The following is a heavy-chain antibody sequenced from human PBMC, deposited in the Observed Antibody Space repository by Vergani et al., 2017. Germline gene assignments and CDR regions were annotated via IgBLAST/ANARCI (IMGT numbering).Heavy chain of an antibody. Sequence: EVQLVESGGGVVRPGGSLRLSCAASGFTFDDYTMHWVRLAPGTGLELVSLISWDGGSTYYADSVKGRFTISRDNAKNSLYLQMNSLRAEDKAVYYCARVQANYDFWSGSYYYYYMDVWGKGTTVTVAS. D-gene: IGHD3-3*01. CDR2: ISWDGGST. V-gene: IGHV3-43*01. CDR1: GFTFDDYT. J-gene: IGHJ6*03. CDR3: ARVQANYDFWSGSYYYYYMDV.